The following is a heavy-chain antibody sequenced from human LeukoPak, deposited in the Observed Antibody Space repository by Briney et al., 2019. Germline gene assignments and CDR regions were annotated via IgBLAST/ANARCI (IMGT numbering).Heavy chain of an antibody. V-gene: IGHV5-51*01. CDR1: GYSFTSYW. D-gene: IGHD6-13*01. CDR2: IYPGDSDT. J-gene: IGHJ5*02. Sequence: GESLKITCKGSGYSFTSYWIGWVRQMPGKGLEWMGIIYPGDSDTRYSPSFQGQVTISADKSISTAYLQWSSLKASDTAMYYCARHVLGGPGYSSSWYNWLDPWGQGTLVTVSS. CDR3: ARHVLGGPGYSSSWYNWLDP.